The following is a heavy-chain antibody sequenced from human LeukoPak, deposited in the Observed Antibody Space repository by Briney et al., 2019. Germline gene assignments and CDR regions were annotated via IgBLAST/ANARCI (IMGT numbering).Heavy chain of an antibody. V-gene: IGHV3-48*03. CDR1: GFTFRSYE. D-gene: IGHD2-21*01. Sequence: TGGSLRLSCAASGFTFRSYEMNWVRQAPGKGLEWVSSISTSGNTIYYADSVKGRFTISRDNAKNSLYLQMNSLRDEDTAVYYCARVRDNYYYHGMDVWGQGTTVTVSS. CDR2: ISTSGNTI. CDR3: ARVRDNYYYHGMDV. J-gene: IGHJ6*02.